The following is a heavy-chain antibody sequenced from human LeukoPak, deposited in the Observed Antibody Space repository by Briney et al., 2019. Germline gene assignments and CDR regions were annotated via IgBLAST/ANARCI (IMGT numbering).Heavy chain of an antibody. CDR3: ARGGYSGFDV. Sequence: GGSLRLSCAASGLTFSTHDMHWVRQATGEGLEWVSGIGKGGDTYYVGSVKGRFTISRENAKNSLYLQMNSLRSGDTAVYYCARGGYSGFDVWGQGTVVTVPS. CDR2: IGKGGDT. CDR1: GLTFSTHD. J-gene: IGHJ3*01. D-gene: IGHD5-12*01. V-gene: IGHV3-13*04.